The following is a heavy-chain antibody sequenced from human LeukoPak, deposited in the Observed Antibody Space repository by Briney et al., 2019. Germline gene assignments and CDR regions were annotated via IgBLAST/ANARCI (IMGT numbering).Heavy chain of an antibody. CDR2: ISSSGSYI. V-gene: IGHV3-21*01. CDR1: GFTFSSYG. Sequence: GGSLRLSCAASGFTFSSYGMNWVRQAPGKGLEWVSSISSSGSYIYYADSVKGRFTISRDNAKNSLYLQMNSLRAEDTAVYYCARLNEGYSYGYKVDYWGQGTLVTVSS. J-gene: IGHJ4*02. D-gene: IGHD5-18*01. CDR3: ARLNEGYSYGYKVDY.